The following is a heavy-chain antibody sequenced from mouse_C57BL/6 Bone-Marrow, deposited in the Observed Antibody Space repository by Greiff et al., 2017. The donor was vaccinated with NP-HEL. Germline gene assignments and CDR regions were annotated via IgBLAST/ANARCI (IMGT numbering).Heavy chain of an antibody. Sequence: EVQLQQSGPVLVKPGASVKMSCKASGYTFTDYYMNWVKQSHGKSLEWIGVINPYNGGTSHNQKFKGKATLTVDKSSSTAYMELNSLTSEDSAVYYCAREGYGKDAMDYWGQGTSVTVSS. J-gene: IGHJ4*01. CDR1: GYTFTDYY. D-gene: IGHD2-10*02. CDR3: AREGYGKDAMDY. CDR2: INPYNGGT. V-gene: IGHV1-19*01.